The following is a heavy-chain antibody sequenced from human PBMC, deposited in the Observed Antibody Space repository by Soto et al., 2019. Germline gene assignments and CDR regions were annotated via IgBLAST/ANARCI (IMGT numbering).Heavy chain of an antibody. CDR1: GYTFTGYY. D-gene: IGHD1-26*01. V-gene: IGHV1-2*02. Sequence: GASVKVSCKASGYTFTGYYIQWVRQAPGQGLEWMGWINPKSGGTKYAQKFQGRVSMTRDTSISTAYMELSSLRSDDTAVYYCARVMFSGYYYYGMDVFGQRTTVAFCS. CDR3: ARVMFSGYYYYGMDV. CDR2: INPKSGGT. J-gene: IGHJ6*02.